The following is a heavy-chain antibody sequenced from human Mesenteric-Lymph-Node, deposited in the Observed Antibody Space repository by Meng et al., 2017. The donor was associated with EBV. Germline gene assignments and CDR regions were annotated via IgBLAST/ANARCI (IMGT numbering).Heavy chain of an antibody. J-gene: IGHJ4*02. CDR3: ARGLGGSRNYYFDY. D-gene: IGHD3-16*01. V-gene: IGHV4-4*02. CDR1: GGSITSGDW. CDR2: VYHRGSS. Sequence: VHLQESGPGRVKPSGTLSLTCTISGGSITSGDWWSWVRQTPGKGLEWIGQVYHRGSSSYNPSLKSRATISVDNSNNQFSLRLTSVTAADTAVYYCARGLGGSRNYYFDYWGQGTLVTVSS.